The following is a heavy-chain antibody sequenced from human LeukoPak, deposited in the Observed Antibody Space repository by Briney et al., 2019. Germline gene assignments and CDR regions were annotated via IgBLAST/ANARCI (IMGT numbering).Heavy chain of an antibody. CDR3: AKDHGSGYDFGDY. D-gene: IGHD5-12*01. CDR2: ISHDGSDK. Sequence: GRSLRLPCAASGFTFRTYAMHWVRQAPGKGLEWVAVISHDGSDKYYAGSVKGRFTIPRDNSKNTLYLQMNSLRAEDTAVYFCAKDHGSGYDFGDYWGQGTLVTVSS. CDR1: GFTFRTYA. J-gene: IGHJ4*02. V-gene: IGHV3-30*18.